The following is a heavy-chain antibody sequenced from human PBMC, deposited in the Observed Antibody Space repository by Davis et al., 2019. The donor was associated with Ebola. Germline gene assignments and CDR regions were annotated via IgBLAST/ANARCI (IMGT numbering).Heavy chain of an antibody. J-gene: IGHJ4*02. D-gene: IGHD5-12*01. V-gene: IGHV4-59*08. Sequence: SETLSLTCTVSGGSMNSYYWSWIRQPPGQGLEWLGYIYYSGSTNYNPSLKSRVTISVDTSKNQFSLKLSSVTAADTAVYYCARRGGGYGDYWGQGTLVTVSS. CDR3: ARRGGGYGDY. CDR1: GGSMNSYY. CDR2: IYYSGST.